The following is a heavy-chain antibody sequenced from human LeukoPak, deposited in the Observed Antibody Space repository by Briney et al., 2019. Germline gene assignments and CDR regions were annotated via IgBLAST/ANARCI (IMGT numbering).Heavy chain of an antibody. Sequence: ASVKVSCKTSVYVFAGYYIHWVRQAPGQGREWMGRIKQQSGRTDYAQKFQGRVTLTRDTSISTAYIDLHRLTSDDTAVYFCARWDTPMVLSPFYFDYWGQGTLVTVSS. V-gene: IGHV1-2*06. D-gene: IGHD5-18*01. CDR1: VYVFAGYY. J-gene: IGHJ4*02. CDR2: IKQQSGRT. CDR3: ARWDTPMVLSPFYFDY.